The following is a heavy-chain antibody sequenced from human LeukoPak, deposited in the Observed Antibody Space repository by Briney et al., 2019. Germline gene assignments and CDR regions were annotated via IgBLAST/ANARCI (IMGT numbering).Heavy chain of an antibody. CDR2: VSLAGQT. V-gene: IGHV4-4*02. CDR1: GGSISNTNW. CDR3: ARESGAFCPFGY. J-gene: IGHJ4*02. D-gene: IGHD1-26*01. Sequence: SGTLSLTCDVSGGSISNTNWWSWVRQPPGQGLEWIGEVSLAGQTNYNPSLNGRVTMSLAESSNQLSLKLNSVSDADTAIYYGARESGAFCPFGYWGQGTLVIVPS.